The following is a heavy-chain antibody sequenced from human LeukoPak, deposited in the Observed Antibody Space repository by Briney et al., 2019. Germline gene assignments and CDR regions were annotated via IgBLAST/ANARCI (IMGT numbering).Heavy chain of an antibody. D-gene: IGHD3-10*01. J-gene: IGHJ4*02. CDR1: GFTFSSYG. V-gene: IGHV3-30*02. Sequence: GGSLRLSCAASGFTFSSYGMHWVRQAPGKGLEWVTFIRYDGSNKYYADSVKGRFTISRDNSKNTLYLQMNSLRAEDTAVYYCAKAYRSGTYTPFDYWGQGTLVTVSS. CDR3: AKAYRSGTYTPFDY. CDR2: IRYDGSNK.